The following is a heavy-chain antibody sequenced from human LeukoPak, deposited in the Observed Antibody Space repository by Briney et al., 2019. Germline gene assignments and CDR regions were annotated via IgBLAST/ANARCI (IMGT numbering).Heavy chain of an antibody. CDR2: FHNSRTT. V-gene: IGHV4-59*01. D-gene: IGHD4-23*01. Sequence: SETLSLTCTVSGGSISGYSWTWIRQPPGQGLEWIGYFHNSRTTSYNPSLTGRVIISVDTAMDQISLKLTSVTAADPAVYYCARGNLGLSPWGQGTLVTVSS. CDR1: GGSISGYS. CDR3: ARGNLGLSP. J-gene: IGHJ5*02.